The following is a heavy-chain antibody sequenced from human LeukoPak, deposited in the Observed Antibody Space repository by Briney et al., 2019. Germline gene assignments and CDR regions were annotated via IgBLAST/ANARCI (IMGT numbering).Heavy chain of an antibody. CDR1: GLTFSSND. CDR3: ARGFGYANDAFDI. D-gene: IGHD3-10*01. Sequence: GGSLKLSCAASGLTFSSNDMTWVRQGPGKGLEWVSSISGSGNRTYYADSVKGRFTISRDKSKNTLYLHMNSLGAEDTAVYYCARGFGYANDAFDIWGQGTMVTVSS. J-gene: IGHJ3*02. CDR2: ISGSGNRT. V-gene: IGHV3-23*01.